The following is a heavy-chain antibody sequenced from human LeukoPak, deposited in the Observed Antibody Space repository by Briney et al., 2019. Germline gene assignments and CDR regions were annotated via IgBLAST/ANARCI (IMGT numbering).Heavy chain of an antibody. J-gene: IGHJ4*02. CDR2: ISNDGSGT. D-gene: IGHD6-13*01. CDR1: GFSFSYYW. Sequence: PGGSLRLSCAASGFSFSYYWMHWVRQAPGKGLVWVSRISNDGSGTSHADSVQGRFTISRDNAKNTLYLQMNSLRVEDTAVYYCARNRAAAGSDYWGQGTLVTVSS. CDR3: ARNRAAAGSDY. V-gene: IGHV3-74*01.